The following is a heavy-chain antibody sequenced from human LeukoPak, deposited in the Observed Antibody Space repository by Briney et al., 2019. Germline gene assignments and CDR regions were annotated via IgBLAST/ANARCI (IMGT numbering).Heavy chain of an antibody. CDR3: AREYGGNSWYYYYYMDV. Sequence: TGGSLRLSCAASGFTFSSYAMHWVRQAPGKGLEYVSAISSNGGSTYYANSVKGRFTISRDNSENTLYLQMGSLRAEDMAVYYCAREYGGNSWYYYYYMDVWGKGTTVTISS. V-gene: IGHV3-64*01. CDR1: GFTFSSYA. CDR2: ISSNGGST. J-gene: IGHJ6*03. D-gene: IGHD4-23*01.